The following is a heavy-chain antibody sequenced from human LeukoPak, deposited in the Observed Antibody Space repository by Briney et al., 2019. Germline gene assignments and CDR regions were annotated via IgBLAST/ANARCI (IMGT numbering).Heavy chain of an antibody. V-gene: IGHV4-39*01. J-gene: IGHJ3*02. CDR1: GFTFSSYW. Sequence: PGGSLRLSCAASGFTFSSYWMSWVRQAPGKGLEWIGSIYYSGSTYYNPSLKSRVTISVDTSKNQFSLKLSSVTAADTAVYYCARPPSNYPRPDAFDIWGQGTMVTVSS. D-gene: IGHD5-24*01. CDR2: IYYSGST. CDR3: ARPPSNYPRPDAFDI.